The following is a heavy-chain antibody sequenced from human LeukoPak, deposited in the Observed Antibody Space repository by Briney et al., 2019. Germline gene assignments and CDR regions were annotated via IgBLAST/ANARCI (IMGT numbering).Heavy chain of an antibody. Sequence: PGRALRLSCAASGFTFRSYGMHWVRQAPAKGLEGVAVISYDGSNKYYADSVKGRFTISRDNSKNTLYLQMNSLRAEDTAVYYCAKDLGGITIFGVVIERYGMDVWGQGTTVTVSS. CDR1: GFTFRSYG. CDR3: AKDLGGITIFGVVIERYGMDV. CDR2: ISYDGSNK. V-gene: IGHV3-30*18. D-gene: IGHD3-3*01. J-gene: IGHJ6*02.